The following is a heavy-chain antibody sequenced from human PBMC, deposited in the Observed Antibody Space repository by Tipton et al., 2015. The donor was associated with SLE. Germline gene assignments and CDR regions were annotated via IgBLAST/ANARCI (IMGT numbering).Heavy chain of an antibody. J-gene: IGHJ4*02. D-gene: IGHD1-7*01. CDR3: ARGGNWNYVL. CDR2: IYYSGST. Sequence: TLSLTCTVSGGSISSGGYYWSWIRQHPGKGLEWIGYIYYSGSTYYNPSLKSRVTISVDTSKNQFSLKLSSVTAADTAVYYCARGGNWNYVLWGQGTLVTVSS. CDR1: GGSISSGGYY. V-gene: IGHV4-31*03.